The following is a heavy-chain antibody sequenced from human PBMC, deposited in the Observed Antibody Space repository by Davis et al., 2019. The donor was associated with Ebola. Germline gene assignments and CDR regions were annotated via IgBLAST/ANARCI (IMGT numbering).Heavy chain of an antibody. CDR2: IIPIFGTA. J-gene: IGHJ6*04. V-gene: IGHV1-69*13. D-gene: IGHD6-6*01. CDR1: GYTFTSYY. Sequence: SVKVSCKASGYTFTSYYMHWVRQAPGQRLEWMGGIIPIFGTANYAQKFQGRVTITADESTSTAYMELSSLRSEDTAVYYCARGPHSSSSFYYYYYGMDVWGKGTTVTVSS. CDR3: ARGPHSSSSFYYYYYGMDV.